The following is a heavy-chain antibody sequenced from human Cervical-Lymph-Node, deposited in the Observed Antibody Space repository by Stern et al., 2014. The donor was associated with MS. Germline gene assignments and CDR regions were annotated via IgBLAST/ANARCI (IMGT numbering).Heavy chain of an antibody. CDR3: TGGGGWLTVY. CDR1: GVSMSGFY. CDR2: VHSNGRI. J-gene: IGHJ1*01. D-gene: IGHD6-19*01. Sequence: QLQLQESGPGLVRPSETLSLSCTVSGVSMSGFYWSWIRQSPGKGLEWIANVHSNGRIEHNPSLTSRVSISMDTPKNQFSMKLRSVTAADTAIYYCTGGGGWLTVYWGQGTLVTVSS. V-gene: IGHV4-59*01.